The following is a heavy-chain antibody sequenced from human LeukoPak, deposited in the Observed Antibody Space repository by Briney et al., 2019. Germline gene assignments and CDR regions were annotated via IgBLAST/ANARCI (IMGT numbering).Heavy chain of an antibody. CDR3: ATSTVTTPDAFDI. Sequence: GGSLRLSCAASGFTFSSYSMNWVRQAPGKGLEWVSSISSSSSYIYYADSVKGRFAISRDNAKNSLYLQMNSLRAEDTAVYYCATSTVTTPDAFDIWGQGTMVTVSS. J-gene: IGHJ3*02. V-gene: IGHV3-21*01. CDR1: GFTFSSYS. CDR2: ISSSSSYI. D-gene: IGHD4-17*01.